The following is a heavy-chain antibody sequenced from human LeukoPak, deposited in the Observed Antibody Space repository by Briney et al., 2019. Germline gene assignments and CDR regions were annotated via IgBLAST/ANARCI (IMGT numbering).Heavy chain of an antibody. V-gene: IGHV4-4*02. CDR3: ARVGPTIIAAAAAPYFDY. J-gene: IGHJ4*02. CDR2: IYHSGRT. CDR1: GGSISSSNW. Sequence: SETLSLTCAVSGGSISSSNWWSWVRQPPGKGLEWVGEIYHSGRTNYNPSLKSRVTISVDKSKNQFSLKLSSVTAADTAVYYCARVGPTIIAAAAAPYFDYWGQGTLVTVSS. D-gene: IGHD6-13*01.